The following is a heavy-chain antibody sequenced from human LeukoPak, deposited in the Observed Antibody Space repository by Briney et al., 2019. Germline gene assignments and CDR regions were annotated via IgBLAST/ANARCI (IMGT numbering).Heavy chain of an antibody. CDR3: ARGRRWLHIDY. D-gene: IGHD5-24*01. J-gene: IGHJ4*02. CDR1: GGFISNYY. V-gene: IGHV4-59*12. CDR2: ISYSGST. Sequence: SETLSLTCTVSGGFISNYYWSWIRQPPGKGLEWIGYISYSGSTNYNPSLRSRVTISVDTSKNQFSLKLSSVTAADTAVYYCARGRRWLHIDYWGQGTLVTVSS.